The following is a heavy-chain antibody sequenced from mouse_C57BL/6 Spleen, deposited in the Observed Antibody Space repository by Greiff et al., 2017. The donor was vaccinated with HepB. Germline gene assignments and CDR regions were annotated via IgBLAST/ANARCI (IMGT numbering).Heavy chain of an antibody. CDR2: IYPRSGNT. Sequence: VQLQQSGAELARPGASVKLSCKASGYTFTSYGISWVKQRTGQGLEWIGEIYPRSGNTYYNEKFKGKATLTADKSSSTAYMELRSLTSEDSAVYFCARDYSKGDYYAMDYWGQGTSVTVSS. V-gene: IGHV1-81*01. J-gene: IGHJ4*01. CDR3: ARDYSKGDYYAMDY. D-gene: IGHD2-5*01. CDR1: GYTFTSYG.